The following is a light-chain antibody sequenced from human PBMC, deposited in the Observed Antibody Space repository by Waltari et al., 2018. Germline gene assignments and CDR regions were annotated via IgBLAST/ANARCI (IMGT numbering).Light chain of an antibody. J-gene: IGKJ1*01. CDR3: QHYVSLPVT. CDR1: QSISKY. V-gene: IGKV3-20*01. Sequence: ELVLTHSPGTLSLSSGERATLSCRTSQSISKYLALYQQKPGQSPRLLIYHASSRATGIPDRFSGSGSGTDFSLTISRLEPEDFAVYYCQHYVSLPVTFGQGTKVEIK. CDR2: HAS.